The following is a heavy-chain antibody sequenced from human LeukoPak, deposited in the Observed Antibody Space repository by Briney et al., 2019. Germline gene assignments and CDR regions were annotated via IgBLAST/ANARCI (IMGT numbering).Heavy chain of an antibody. CDR3: TTGGLIGMGN. J-gene: IGHJ4*02. D-gene: IGHD1-14*01. CDR2: FDPEDGET. V-gene: IGHV1-24*01. CDR1: GYTLTELS. Sequence: ASMKVSCKVSGYTLTELSMHWVRQAPGKGPEWMGGFDPEDGETIYAQKFQGRVTMTEDTSTDTAYMELSSLRSEDTAVYYCTTGGLIGMGNWGQGTLVTVSS.